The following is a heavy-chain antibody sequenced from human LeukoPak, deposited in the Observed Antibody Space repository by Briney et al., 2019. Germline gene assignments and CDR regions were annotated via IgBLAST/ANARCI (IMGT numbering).Heavy chain of an antibody. CDR1: GFTFSSYA. CDR3: AKENYYDSSGYHLGDY. V-gene: IGHV3-23*01. Sequence: PGGSLRLPCAASGFTFSSYAMSWVRQAPGKGLEWVSAISGSGGSTYYADSVKGRFTISRDNSKNTLYLQMNSLRAEDTAVYYCAKENYYDSSGYHLGDYWGQGTLVTVSS. J-gene: IGHJ4*02. D-gene: IGHD3-22*01. CDR2: ISGSGGST.